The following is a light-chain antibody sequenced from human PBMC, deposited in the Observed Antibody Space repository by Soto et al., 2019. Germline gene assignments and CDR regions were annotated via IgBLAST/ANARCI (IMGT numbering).Light chain of an antibody. CDR1: SSDVGGYDY. CDR3: CSYGGSFPYV. Sequence: QSALSQPRSVSGSPGQSVTISCTGTSSDVGGYDYVSWYQQRPGKAPKLLIYDVTKRPSGVPDRFSGSKSGNTASLTISGLQAEDEADFYCCSYGGSFPYVFGTGTKLTVL. V-gene: IGLV2-11*01. J-gene: IGLJ1*01. CDR2: DVT.